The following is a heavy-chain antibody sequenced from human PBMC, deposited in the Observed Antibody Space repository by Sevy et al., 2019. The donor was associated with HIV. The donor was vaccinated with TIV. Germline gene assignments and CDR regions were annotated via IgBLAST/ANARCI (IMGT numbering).Heavy chain of an antibody. D-gene: IGHD2-21*01. V-gene: IGHV4-59*08. J-gene: IGHJ3*01. CDR3: ARHDSRGGAFDF. CDR1: GSSISSYF. CDR2: IHYSGST. Sequence: SETLSLTCTVSGSSISSYFWSWIRQPPGKGLEWIGYIHYSGSTNYSPSLMSQLSISVEPSKNQFSLKLSSVTAADTAFYYCARHDSRGGAFDFWGQGTMVTVSS.